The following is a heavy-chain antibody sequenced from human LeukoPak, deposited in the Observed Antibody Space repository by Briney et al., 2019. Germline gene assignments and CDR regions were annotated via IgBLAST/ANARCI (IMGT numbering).Heavy chain of an antibody. V-gene: IGHV1-8*01. CDR2: MNPNSANT. CDR1: GYTFTSCD. J-gene: IGHJ6*02. D-gene: IGHD6-13*01. Sequence: ASVKVSCKASGYTFTSCDINWVRQATGQGRDWMGLMNPNSANTGYAQKFQGRVTMTRNTSISTAYMELSSLRSEDTAVYYCASLASSSWPLYYYDGMDVWGQGTTVSVPS. CDR3: ASLASSSWPLYYYDGMDV.